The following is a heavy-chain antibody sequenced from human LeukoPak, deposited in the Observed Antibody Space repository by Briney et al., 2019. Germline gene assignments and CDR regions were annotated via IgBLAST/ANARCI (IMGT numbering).Heavy chain of an antibody. J-gene: IGHJ4*02. CDR2: ISGDGGTT. V-gene: IGHV3-23*01. CDR3: ARRSIADSSAFDY. D-gene: IGHD3-22*01. Sequence: GGSLRLSCVTSGSTFSSYAMAWVRQAPGKGLEWVSAISGDGGTTYYADSVKGRFTISRDNSKNTLYLQVNSLRAEDTAVYYCARRSIADSSAFDYWGQGTLVTVSS. CDR1: GSTFSSYA.